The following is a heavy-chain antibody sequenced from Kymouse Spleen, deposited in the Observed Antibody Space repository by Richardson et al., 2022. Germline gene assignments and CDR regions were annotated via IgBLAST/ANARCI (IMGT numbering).Heavy chain of an antibody. D-gene: IGHD1-26*01. CDR3: AREDQGGSYYYYYYYGMDV. CDR1: GFTFSSYW. Sequence: EVQLVESGGGLVQPGGSLRLSCAASGFTFSSYWMHWVRQAPGKGLVWVSRINSDGSSTSYADSVKGRFTISRDNAKNTLYLQMNSLRAEDTAVYYCAREDQGGSYYYYYYYGMDVWGQGTTVTVSS. CDR2: INSDGSST. V-gene: IGHV3-74*01. J-gene: IGHJ6*02.